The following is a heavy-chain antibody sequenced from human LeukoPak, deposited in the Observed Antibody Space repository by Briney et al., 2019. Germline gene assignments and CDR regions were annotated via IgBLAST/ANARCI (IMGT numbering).Heavy chain of an antibody. CDR3: ARDHYYDSSGYYGWFDP. V-gene: IGHV3-21*01. CDR2: ISSSSSYI. J-gene: IGHJ5*02. CDR1: GFTFSSYS. Sequence: GGSLRLSCAASGFTFSSYSMNWVRQAPGEGLEWVSSISSSSSYIYYADSVKGRFTISRDNAKNSLYLQMNSLRAEDTAVYYCARDHYYDSSGYYGWFDPWGQGTLVTVSS. D-gene: IGHD3-22*01.